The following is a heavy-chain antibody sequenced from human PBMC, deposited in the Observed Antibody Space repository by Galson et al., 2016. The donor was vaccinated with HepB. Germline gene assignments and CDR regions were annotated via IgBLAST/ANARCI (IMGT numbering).Heavy chain of an antibody. CDR3: AKRSPYYFDY. D-gene: IGHD3-10*01. Sequence: SLRLSCAASGFTFSSYAMGWLRRAPGKGLECVATISTAGGCAYYADSVKGRLTISRDNSKNTLYLQINSLRAEDTAIYYCAKRSPYYFDYWGQGTQVTVSS. J-gene: IGHJ4*02. V-gene: IGHV3-23*01. CDR1: GFTFSSYA. CDR2: ISTAGGCA.